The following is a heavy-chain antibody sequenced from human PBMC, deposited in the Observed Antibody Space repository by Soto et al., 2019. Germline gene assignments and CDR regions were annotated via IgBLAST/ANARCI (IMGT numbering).Heavy chain of an antibody. CDR3: VRDLLGSGGHFDY. CDR2: IWYDGSNT. Sequence: PGGSLRLSCAASGFIFSSSGMNWVRQAPGKGLEWVAHIWYDGSNTYYADSVKGRFTISRDNSRNTLYLQMNSLRAEDTAVYHCVRDLLGSGGHFDYWGQGTPVTVSS. CDR1: GFIFSSSG. V-gene: IGHV3-33*01. D-gene: IGHD7-27*01. J-gene: IGHJ4*02.